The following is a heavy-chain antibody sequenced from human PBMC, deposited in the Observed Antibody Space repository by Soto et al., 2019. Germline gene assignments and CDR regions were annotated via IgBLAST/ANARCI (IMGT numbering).Heavy chain of an antibody. CDR3: TRGARPYAMDV. CDR2: IRSKAYGGTT. V-gene: IGHV3-49*04. Sequence: PGGSLRLSCTGSGFTFGDYAMSWVRQAPGKGLEWVGFIRSKAYGGTTEYDASVKGRFTMSRDDSKRIAYLRMNSLKTEDTGIYYCTRGARPYAMDVWGQGTTVTVSS. D-gene: IGHD6-6*01. CDR1: GFTFGDYA. J-gene: IGHJ6*02.